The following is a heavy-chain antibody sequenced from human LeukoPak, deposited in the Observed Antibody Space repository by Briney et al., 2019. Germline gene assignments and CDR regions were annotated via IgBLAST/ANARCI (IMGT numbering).Heavy chain of an antibody. Sequence: SETLSLTCTVSGGSISSSSYYWGWIRQPPGKGLEWIGSIYSSGSTYYNPSLKSRITISVDTSKNQFSLKLSSVTAADTAVYYCARHRTTVTRGFDYWGQGTLVTVSS. CDR2: IYSSGST. CDR1: GGSISSSSYY. J-gene: IGHJ4*02. V-gene: IGHV4-39*01. D-gene: IGHD4-17*01. CDR3: ARHRTTVTRGFDY.